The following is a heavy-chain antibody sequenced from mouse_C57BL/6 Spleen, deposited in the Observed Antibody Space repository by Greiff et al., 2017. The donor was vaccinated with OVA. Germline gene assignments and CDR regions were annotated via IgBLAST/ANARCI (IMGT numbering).Heavy chain of an antibody. CDR1: GYTFTSYW. J-gene: IGHJ2*01. CDR2: IDPSDSET. V-gene: IGHV1-52*01. Sequence: VQLQQPGAELVRPGSSVKLSCKASGYTFTSYWMHWVKQRPIQGLEWIGNIDPSDSETHYNQKFKDKATLTVDKSSSTAYMQHSSLTSEDSAVYYCAREGYYDYDSHYVDYWGQGTTLTVSS. CDR3: AREGYYDYDSHYVDY. D-gene: IGHD2-4*01.